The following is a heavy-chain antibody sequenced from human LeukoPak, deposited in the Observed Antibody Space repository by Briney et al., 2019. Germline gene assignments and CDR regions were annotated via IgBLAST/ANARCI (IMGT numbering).Heavy chain of an antibody. CDR2: IRSTSSDT. V-gene: IGHV3-11*06. CDR3: AAPYYYGSGSLLNYSYAMDV. J-gene: IGHJ6*04. Sequence: GVPLRLSCAASGFIFSDYYMRWIRQTPGKGLEWLSYIRSTSSDTNYADSVKGRFTISRDNAKKSLFLQMNSLRAEDTGVYYCAAPYYYGSGSLLNYSYAMDVWGKGTTVTVSS. CDR1: GFIFSDYY. D-gene: IGHD3-10*01.